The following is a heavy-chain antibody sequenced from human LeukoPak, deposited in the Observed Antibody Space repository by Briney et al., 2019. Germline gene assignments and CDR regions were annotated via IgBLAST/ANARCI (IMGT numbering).Heavy chain of an antibody. D-gene: IGHD3-3*01. V-gene: IGHV4-59*08. CDR1: GGSISSYY. CDR3: ARLDFWNLGGMDV. J-gene: IGHJ6*02. CDR2: IYYSGST. Sequence: SETLSLTCTVSGGSISSYYWSWIRQPPGEGLEWIGYIYYSGSTNYNPSLKSRVTISVDTSKNQFSLKLSSVTAADTAVYYCARLDFWNLGGMDVWGQGTTVTVSS.